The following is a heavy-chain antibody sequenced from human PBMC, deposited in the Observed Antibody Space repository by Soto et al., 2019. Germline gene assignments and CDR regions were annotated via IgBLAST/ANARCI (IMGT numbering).Heavy chain of an antibody. CDR2: IYYSGST. CDR1: GGSISSYY. J-gene: IGHJ4*02. D-gene: IGHD3-22*01. Sequence: SETLSLTCTVSGGSISSYYWSWIRQPPGKGLEWIGYIYYSGSTNYNPSLKSRVTIKVDTSKNQFSLKLTSVPAADTAVYYCARQSRDSSGYYFDYWGQGTLVTVSS. V-gene: IGHV4-59*08. CDR3: ARQSRDSSGYYFDY.